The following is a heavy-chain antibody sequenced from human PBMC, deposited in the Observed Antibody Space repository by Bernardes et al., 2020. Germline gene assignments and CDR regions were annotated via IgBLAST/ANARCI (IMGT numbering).Heavy chain of an antibody. CDR1: GYSFSSHW. CDR2: IYADDSDT. D-gene: IGHD5-18*01. J-gene: IGHJ4*02. CDR3: ARHYGDSHAYDY. V-gene: IGHV5-51*01. Sequence: GESLKISCKGSGYSFSSHWIGWVRQMPGKGLEWMGTIYADDSDTRYSPSFQGRLTISADKSITTAYLQWSSLKASDTAMYYCARHYGDSHAYDYWGQGTLVTVSS.